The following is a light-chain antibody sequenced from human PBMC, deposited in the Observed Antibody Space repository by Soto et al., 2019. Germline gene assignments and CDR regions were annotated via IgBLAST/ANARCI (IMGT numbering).Light chain of an antibody. CDR2: GAS. J-gene: IGKJ4*01. CDR1: QDISRK. CDR3: QQYHTWPIT. Sequence: IVMTQSPATLSVAPGERVTFSCRASQDISRKVAWYQHKPGQAPRLLISGASTGATGIPARFSGSGSGTEFTLTISSLQSEDCAIYYCQQYHTWPITFGGGTKVEIK. V-gene: IGKV3-15*01.